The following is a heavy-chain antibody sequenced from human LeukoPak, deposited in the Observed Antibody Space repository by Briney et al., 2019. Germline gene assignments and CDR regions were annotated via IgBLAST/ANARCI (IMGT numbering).Heavy chain of an antibody. CDR1: GYTFTSYG. CDR2: TSAYNGNT. D-gene: IGHD3-10*01. CDR3: ARDKGYGSGSYFIDY. V-gene: IGHV1-18*01. J-gene: IGHJ4*02. Sequence: ASVSVSCKASGYTFTSYGISWVRQAPGQGLEWMGWTSAYNGNTNYAQKLQGRVTMTTDTSTSTAYMELRSLRSDDTAVYYCARDKGYGSGSYFIDYWGQGTLVTVSS.